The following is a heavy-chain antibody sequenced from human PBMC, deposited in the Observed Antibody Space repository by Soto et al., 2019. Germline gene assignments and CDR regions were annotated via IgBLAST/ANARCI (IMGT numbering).Heavy chain of an antibody. CDR1: GYTFTSYG. V-gene: IGHV1-18*01. J-gene: IGHJ6*02. CDR2: ISAYNGNT. D-gene: IGHD6-13*01. Sequence: ASVKVSCKGSGYTFTSYGISWVRQAPGQGLEWMGWISAYNGNTNYAQKLQGRVTMTTDTSTSTAYMELRSLRSDDTAVYYCAREGFGYSSSWQVMDYYYGMDVWGQGTTVTVSS. CDR3: AREGFGYSSSWQVMDYYYGMDV.